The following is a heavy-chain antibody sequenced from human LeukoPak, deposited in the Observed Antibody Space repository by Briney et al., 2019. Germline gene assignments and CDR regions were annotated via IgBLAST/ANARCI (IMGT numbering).Heavy chain of an antibody. J-gene: IGHJ6*02. D-gene: IGHD3-3*01. CDR2: ISSGGSTI. V-gene: IGHV3-11*01. Sequence: GGSLRLSCAASGFTFSDYYMSWIRQAPGKGLEWVSYISSGGSTIYYADSVKGRFTISRDNAKNSLYLQMNSLRAEDTAVYYCARDGVDFWSGPHISYYGMDVWGQGTTVTVSS. CDR3: ARDGVDFWSGPHISYYGMDV. CDR1: GFTFSDYY.